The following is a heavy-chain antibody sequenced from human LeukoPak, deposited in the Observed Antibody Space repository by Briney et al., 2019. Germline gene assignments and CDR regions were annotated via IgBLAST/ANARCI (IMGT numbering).Heavy chain of an antibody. D-gene: IGHD3-3*01. CDR1: GFSVTTNY. J-gene: IGHJ5*02. CDR2: IYTGGST. V-gene: IGHV3-53*01. Sequence: PGGSLRLSCAASGFSVTTNYMSWVRQAPGKGLEWVSVIYTGGSTYYIDSVKGRFTISRDNSKNTLYLQMDSPRVEDSAIYYCARDNGYYGSDQWGQGTWVTVSS. CDR3: ARDNGYYGSDQ.